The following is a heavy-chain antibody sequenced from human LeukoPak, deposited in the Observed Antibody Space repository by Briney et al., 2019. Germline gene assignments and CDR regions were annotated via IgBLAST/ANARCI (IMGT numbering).Heavy chain of an antibody. V-gene: IGHV1-46*01. J-gene: IGHJ4*02. CDR1: GYTSTSYY. D-gene: IGHD4-17*01. CDR3: ARDRGYGVYVGPYPSDY. CDR2: INPSGGST. Sequence: ASVKVSCKASGYTSTSYYMHWVRQAPGQGLEWMGIINPSGGSTSYAQKFQGRVTMTRDTSTSTVYMELSSLRSEDTAVYYCARDRGYGVYVGPYPSDYWGQGTLVTVSS.